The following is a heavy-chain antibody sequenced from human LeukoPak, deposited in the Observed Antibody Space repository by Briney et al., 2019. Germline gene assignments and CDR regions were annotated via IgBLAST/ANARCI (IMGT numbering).Heavy chain of an antibody. V-gene: IGHV4-34*01. D-gene: IGHD1-1*01. J-gene: IGHJ6*02. CDR1: GGSISSYY. Sequence: PSETLSLTCTVSGGSISSYYWSWIRQPPGKGLEWIGEINHSGSTNYNPSLKSRVTISVDTSKNQFSLKLSSVTAADTAVYYCARGTGTETNYGMDVWGQGTTVTVSS. CDR3: ARGTGTETNYGMDV. CDR2: INHSGST.